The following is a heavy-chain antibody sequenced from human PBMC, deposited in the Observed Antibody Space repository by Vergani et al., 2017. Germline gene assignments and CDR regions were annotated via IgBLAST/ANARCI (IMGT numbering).Heavy chain of an antibody. D-gene: IGHD2-21*02. CDR2: VLFDGSNE. Sequence: QVQLVQSGGGVVQPVGSLRLSCVASGFTFNRYGMQWVRQAPGKGLEWVAYVLFDGSNEYYADSVKGRFIVSRDNSKDILYLQMDSLRSEDTALYYCAKYLRDSTDGLPDSWGPGTLVIVSS. CDR1: GFTFNRYG. V-gene: IGHV3-30*02. J-gene: IGHJ4*02. CDR3: AKYLRDSTDGLPDS.